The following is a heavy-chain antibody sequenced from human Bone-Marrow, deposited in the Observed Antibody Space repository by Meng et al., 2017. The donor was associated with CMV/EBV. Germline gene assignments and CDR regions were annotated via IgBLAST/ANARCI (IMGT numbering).Heavy chain of an antibody. V-gene: IGHV3-7*01. J-gene: IGHJ5*02. CDR2: IKQDGSEK. Sequence: GESLKISCAASGFTFSSYAMHWVRQAPGKGLEWVANIKQDGSEKYYVDSVKGRFTISRDNAKNSLYLQMNSLRAEDTAVYYCARTGYCSSTSCRRRWFDPWGQGTLVTVSS. CDR1: GFTFSSYA. D-gene: IGHD2-2*01. CDR3: ARTGYCSSTSCRRRWFDP.